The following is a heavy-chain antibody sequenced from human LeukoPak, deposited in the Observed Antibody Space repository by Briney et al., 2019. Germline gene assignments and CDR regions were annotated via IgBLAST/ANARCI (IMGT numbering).Heavy chain of an antibody. Sequence: GGSLRLSCAASGFTFSNAWMSWVRQAPGKGLEWVGRIKSKTDGGTTDYAAPVKGRFTISRDDSKNTLYLQMNSLRTEDTAVYYCTKQQSKLYGDEYFDYWGQGTLVTVSS. V-gene: IGHV3-15*01. CDR3: TKQQSKLYGDEYFDY. CDR2: IKSKTDGGTT. J-gene: IGHJ4*02. D-gene: IGHD4-17*01. CDR1: GFTFSNAW.